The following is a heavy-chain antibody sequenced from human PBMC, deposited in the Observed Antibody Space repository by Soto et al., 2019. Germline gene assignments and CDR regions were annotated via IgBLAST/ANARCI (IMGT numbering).Heavy chain of an antibody. CDR3: ARGRTAMVTDWFDP. Sequence: QVQLQESGPGLVKPSQTLSLTCTVSGGSISSGGYYWSWIRQHPGKGLEWIGYIYYSGSTYYNPSLKSRVNISVDTSKNQFSLKLSSVTAADTAVYYCARGRTAMVTDWFDPWGQGTLVTVSS. J-gene: IGHJ5*02. D-gene: IGHD5-18*01. V-gene: IGHV4-31*03. CDR1: GGSISSGGYY. CDR2: IYYSGST.